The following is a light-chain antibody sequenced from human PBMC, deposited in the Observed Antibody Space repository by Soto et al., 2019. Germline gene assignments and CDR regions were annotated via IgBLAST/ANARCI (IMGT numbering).Light chain of an antibody. CDR1: NSDIGGYNY. Sequence: QSALAQPASASGSPGQSITISCTGSNSDIGGYNYVSWYDHHPGKAPRLIIYEVSNRPSGVSNRFSGSKSGNTASLTISGLQAEDEAHYYCSSYRSTSPCVFGTGTKVTVL. CDR3: SSYRSTSPCV. CDR2: EVS. V-gene: IGLV2-14*01. J-gene: IGLJ1*01.